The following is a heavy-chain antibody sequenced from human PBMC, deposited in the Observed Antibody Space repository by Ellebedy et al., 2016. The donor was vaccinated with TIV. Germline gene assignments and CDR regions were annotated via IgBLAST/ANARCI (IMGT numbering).Heavy chain of an antibody. J-gene: IGHJ4*02. D-gene: IGHD3-22*01. Sequence: GESLKISCAASGFTFRNFAMTWVRQAPGKGLEWVSSISSSGVSSDYADSVRGRVTISRDNSKSTLYLQMDSLRADDSAEYYCAKLDSSGYYYGRLDYWGQGTLVTVPS. CDR1: GFTFRNFA. CDR3: AKLDSSGYYYGRLDY. CDR2: ISSSGVSS. V-gene: IGHV3-23*01.